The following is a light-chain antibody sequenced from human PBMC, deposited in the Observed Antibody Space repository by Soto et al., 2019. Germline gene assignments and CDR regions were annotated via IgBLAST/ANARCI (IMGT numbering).Light chain of an antibody. CDR1: SSYVGSYNL. Sequence: QSALTQPSSVSGSPGQSITISCTGSSSYVGSYNLVSWHQQYPGKAPKLMIYEGSKRPSGVSNRFSGSKSGNTASLTISGLQAEDEADYYCCSYAGRSTLVFGGGTKVTVL. V-gene: IGLV2-23*01. J-gene: IGLJ3*02. CDR3: CSYAGRSTLV. CDR2: EGS.